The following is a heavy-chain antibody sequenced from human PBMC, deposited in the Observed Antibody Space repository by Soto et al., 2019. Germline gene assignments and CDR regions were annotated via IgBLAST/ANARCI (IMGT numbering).Heavy chain of an antibody. D-gene: IGHD3-22*01. Sequence: GGSLRLSCSASGFTFSSQSMHWVRQAPGKGLEYVSAISSDGGSTYYADSVKGRFTISRDNSKNTLYLQMTSLRTGDTAVYYCVPLYYYDSSRPLYWGQGTLVTVSS. V-gene: IGHV3-64D*08. CDR3: VPLYYYDSSRPLY. CDR1: GFTFSSQS. CDR2: ISSDGGST. J-gene: IGHJ4*02.